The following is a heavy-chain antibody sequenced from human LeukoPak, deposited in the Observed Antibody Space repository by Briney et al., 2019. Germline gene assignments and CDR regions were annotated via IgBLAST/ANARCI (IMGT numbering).Heavy chain of an antibody. D-gene: IGHD3-9*01. V-gene: IGHV4-59*01. Sequence: SETLSLTCTVSGGSISSYYWSWIRQPPGKGLEWIAYIYYSGSTNYNPSLKSRVTISVDTSKNQFSLKLSSVTAADTAVYYCARDWRYYDILTGYYESDAFDIWGQGTMVTVSS. CDR3: ARDWRYYDILTGYYESDAFDI. CDR1: GGSISSYY. J-gene: IGHJ3*02. CDR2: IYYSGST.